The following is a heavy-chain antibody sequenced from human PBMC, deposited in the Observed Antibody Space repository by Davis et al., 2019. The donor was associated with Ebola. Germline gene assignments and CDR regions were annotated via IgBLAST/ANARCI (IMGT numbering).Heavy chain of an antibody. D-gene: IGHD3-16*02. Sequence: SEPLSLTCTVSGGSISSYYWSWIRQPPGKGLEWIGEINHSGSTNYNPSLKSRVTISVDTSKNQFSLKLSSVTAADTAVYYCARVPLVRYDYIWGSYRKYYYGMDVWGQGTTVTVSS. V-gene: IGHV4-34*01. CDR1: GGSISSYY. J-gene: IGHJ6*02. CDR3: ARVPLVRYDYIWGSYRKYYYGMDV. CDR2: INHSGST.